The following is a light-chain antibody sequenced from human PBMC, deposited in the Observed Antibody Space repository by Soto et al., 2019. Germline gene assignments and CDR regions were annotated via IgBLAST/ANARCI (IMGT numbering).Light chain of an antibody. V-gene: IGKV1-5*03. Sequence: DIQMTQSPSTLSASVGDRVAITCRASQSISTWLAWYQQKPGKAPKLLIYKASNLEGGVPSRFSGSGSGTEFTITIISLQPDDFATYYCQQYNTYPLTFGGGTKVDIK. CDR3: QQYNTYPLT. CDR1: QSISTW. CDR2: KAS. J-gene: IGKJ4*01.